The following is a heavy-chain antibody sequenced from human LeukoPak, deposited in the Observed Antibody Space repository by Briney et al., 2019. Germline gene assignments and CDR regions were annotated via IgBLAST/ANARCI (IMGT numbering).Heavy chain of an antibody. CDR2: IYYSGST. CDR3: ARVSRIAVAGLFDY. V-gene: IGHV4-59*01. Sequence: SETLSLTCTVSGGSISSYYWSWIRQPLGKGLEWIGYIYYSGSTNYNPSLKSRVTISVDTSKNQFSLKLSSVTAADTAVYYCARVSRIAVAGLFDYWGQGTLVTVSS. J-gene: IGHJ4*02. CDR1: GGSISSYY. D-gene: IGHD6-19*01.